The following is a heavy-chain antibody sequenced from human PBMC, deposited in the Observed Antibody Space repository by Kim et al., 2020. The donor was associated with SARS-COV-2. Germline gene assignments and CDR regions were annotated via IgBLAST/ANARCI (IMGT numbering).Heavy chain of an antibody. D-gene: IGHD2-2*01. CDR3: AKGFWTSWPLWADDCGLDS. Sequence: GGSLRLSCAASGFTFSTYGMTWVRQAPGKGPEWVSVISKDGSSKYYADSVKGRFTISRDNSKNTLFLQMDSLRPEDTAVYHCAKGFWTSWPLWADDCGLDSWGQGTLVTVSS. V-gene: IGHV3-30*18. CDR1: GFTFSTYG. CDR2: ISKDGSSK. J-gene: IGHJ4*02.